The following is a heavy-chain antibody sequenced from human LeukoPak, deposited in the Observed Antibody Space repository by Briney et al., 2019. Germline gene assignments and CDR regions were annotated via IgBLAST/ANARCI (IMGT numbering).Heavy chain of an antibody. V-gene: IGHV3-21*01. CDR1: GFTFSSYS. CDR3: TKTTVTTCFDY. Sequence: GGSLRLSCAASGFTFSSYSMNWVRQAPGKGLEWVSSISSSSSYIYYADSVKGRFTISRDNAKNSLYLQMNSLRAEDTAVYYCTKTTVTTCFDYWGQGTLATVSS. D-gene: IGHD4-17*01. CDR2: ISSSSSYI. J-gene: IGHJ4*02.